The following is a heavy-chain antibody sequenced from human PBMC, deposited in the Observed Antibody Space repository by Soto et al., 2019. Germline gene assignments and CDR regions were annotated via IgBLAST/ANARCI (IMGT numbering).Heavy chain of an antibody. D-gene: IGHD3-22*01. V-gene: IGHV4-59*01. CDR2: IYYSGST. CDR3: ARGAGDSSGYYPYYYGMDV. Sequence: PSETLSLTCTVSGGSISSYYWSWIRQPPGKGLEWIGYIYYSGSTNYNPSLKSRVTISVDTSKNQCSLKLSSVTAADTAVYYCARGAGDSSGYYPYYYGMDVWGQGTTVTVSS. CDR1: GGSISSYY. J-gene: IGHJ6*02.